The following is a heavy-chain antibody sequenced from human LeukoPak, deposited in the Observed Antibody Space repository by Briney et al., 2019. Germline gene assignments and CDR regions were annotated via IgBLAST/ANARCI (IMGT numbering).Heavy chain of an antibody. V-gene: IGHV3-33*01. J-gene: IGHJ6*02. CDR1: GFTFSTYG. CDR3: AREAYGMDYYGMDV. CDR2: ICYDGTNK. Sequence: PGKSLRLSCSASGFTFSTYGMHWVRQAPGKGLEWVAVICYDGTNKYYGDSVKGRFTISRDNSKDTLYLQMNRLRAEDTAVYYCAREAYGMDYYGMDVWGQGTTVTVSS. D-gene: IGHD4-17*01.